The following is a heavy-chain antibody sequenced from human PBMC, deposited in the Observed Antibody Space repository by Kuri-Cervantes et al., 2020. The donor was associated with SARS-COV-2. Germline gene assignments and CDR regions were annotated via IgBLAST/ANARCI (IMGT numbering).Heavy chain of an antibody. CDR1: GFTFSGSA. V-gene: IGHV3-73*01. CDR3: ARDGQQLGEFDY. CDR2: IRSKANSYAT. Sequence: GGSLRLSCAASGFTFSGSAMHWVRQASRKGLEWVGRIRSKANSYATAYAASVKGRFTISRDDSKNTAYLQMNSLRAEDTAVYYCARDGQQLGEFDYWGQGTRVNGAS. D-gene: IGHD6-13*01. J-gene: IGHJ4*02.